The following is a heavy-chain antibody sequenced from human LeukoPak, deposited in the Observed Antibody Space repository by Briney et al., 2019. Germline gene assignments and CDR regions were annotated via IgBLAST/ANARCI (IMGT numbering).Heavy chain of an antibody. D-gene: IGHD3-22*01. V-gene: IGHV3-23*01. CDR1: GFTFSSYA. CDR3: AKTGPTSGYYTCFDY. CDR2: ISGSGGST. Sequence: GGSLRLSCAASGFTFSSYAMSWVRQAPGKGLEWVSVISGSGGSTYYADSVKGRFTISRDNSKNTLYLQMSSLRAEDTAVYYCAKTGPTSGYYTCFDYWGQGTLVTVSS. J-gene: IGHJ4*02.